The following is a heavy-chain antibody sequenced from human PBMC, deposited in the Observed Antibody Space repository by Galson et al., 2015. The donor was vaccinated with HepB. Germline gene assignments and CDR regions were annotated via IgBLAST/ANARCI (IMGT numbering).Heavy chain of an antibody. CDR1: GFTFSDYY. CDR3: VSGIQLLFY. D-gene: IGHD1-1*01. CDR2: IGSTGSTK. Sequence: LRLSCAASGFTFSDYYMSWIRQAPGKGLEWVSYIGSTGSTKYYADSVKGRFTISRDNAKNSLFLQMNSLRAEDTAVYYCVSGIQLLFYWGQGSLVTVSS. V-gene: IGHV3-11*01. J-gene: IGHJ4*02.